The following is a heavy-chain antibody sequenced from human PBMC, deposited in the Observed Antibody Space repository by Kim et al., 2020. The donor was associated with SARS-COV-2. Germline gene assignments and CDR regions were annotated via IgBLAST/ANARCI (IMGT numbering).Heavy chain of an antibody. V-gene: IGHV3-49*03. J-gene: IGHJ4*02. CDR1: GFTFGDYA. CDR3: TRAGRGRLIDY. Sequence: GGSLRLSCTASGFTFGDYAMSWFRQAPGKGLEWVGFIRSKAYGGTTEYAASVKGRFTISRDDSKSIAYLQMNSLKTEDTAVYYCTRAGRGRLIDYWGQGTLVTVSS. D-gene: IGHD3-10*01. CDR2: IRSKAYGGTT.